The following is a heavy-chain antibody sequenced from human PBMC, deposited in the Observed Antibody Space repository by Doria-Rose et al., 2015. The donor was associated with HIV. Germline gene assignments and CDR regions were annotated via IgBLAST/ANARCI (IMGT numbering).Heavy chain of an antibody. D-gene: IGHD6-13*01. CDR1: GVSLSSPGMG. J-gene: IGHJ4*02. Sequence: QITLRESGPVLVKPTETLTLTCTVSGVSLSSPGMGVRWIRQPPGKALEWLANIFSDDERSYKTSLKSRLTISRGTSKGQVVLTMTDMDPVDTATYYCARIKSSGWYHKYYFDFWGQGTLVIVSA. CDR2: IFSDDER. CDR3: ARIKSSGWYHKYYFDF. V-gene: IGHV2-26*01.